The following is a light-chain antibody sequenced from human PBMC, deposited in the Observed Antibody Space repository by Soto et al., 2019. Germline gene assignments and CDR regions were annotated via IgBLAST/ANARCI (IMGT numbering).Light chain of an antibody. V-gene: IGLV2-14*01. CDR1: SSDVGGYDY. J-gene: IGLJ1*01. CDR3: SSYTRSSTFV. Sequence: QSVLTQPASVSGSPGQSVTISCTGTSSDVGGYDYVSWYQQHPGKAPKLMIYEVSNRPSGVSNRFSGSKSGDTASLTISGLQAEDEADYYCSSYTRSSTFVFGIGTKLTVX. CDR2: EVS.